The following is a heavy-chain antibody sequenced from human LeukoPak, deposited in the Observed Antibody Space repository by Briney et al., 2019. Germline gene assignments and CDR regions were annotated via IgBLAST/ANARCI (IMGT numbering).Heavy chain of an antibody. CDR1: GGPISSYY. D-gene: IGHD6-6*01. Sequence: SETLSLTCTVSGGPISSYYWSWIRQPAGKGLEWIGRIYTSGSTNYNPSLKSRVTISVDKSKNQFSLKLSSVTAADTAVYYCATSKAARRQAPLDYWGQGTLVTVSS. J-gene: IGHJ4*02. CDR2: IYTSGST. V-gene: IGHV4-4*07. CDR3: ATSKAARRQAPLDY.